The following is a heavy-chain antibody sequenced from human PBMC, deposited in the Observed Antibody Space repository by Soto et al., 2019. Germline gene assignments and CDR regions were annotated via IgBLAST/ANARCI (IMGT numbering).Heavy chain of an antibody. CDR2: IIPMYGLA. CDR3: ARVTSMVRGVIDNWFDP. CDR1: GGTFSSYA. J-gene: IGHJ5*02. Sequence: QVPLVQSGAEVKKPGSSVTVSCKASGGTFSSYAIHWVRQAPGQGLEWMGGIIPMYGLAKYAQRFQGRVTITADESTTTVYMELTSLTSQDTAVYCCARVTSMVRGVIDNWFDPWGHGTLVTVSS. V-gene: IGHV1-69*01. D-gene: IGHD3-10*01.